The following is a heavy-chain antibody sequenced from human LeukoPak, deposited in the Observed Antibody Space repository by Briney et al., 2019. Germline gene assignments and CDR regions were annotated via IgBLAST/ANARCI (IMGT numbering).Heavy chain of an antibody. V-gene: IGHV1-8*01. CDR1: GYTFTSYD. CDR3: ARDLRISPGRSSGWSPADPYFDY. D-gene: IGHD6-19*01. CDR2: MNPNSGNT. Sequence: ASVKVSCKASGYTFTSYDINWVRQATGQGLEWMGWMNPNSGNTGYAQKFQGRVTMTRNTSISTAYMELSSLRSEDTAVYYCARDLRISPGRSSGWSPADPYFDYWGQGTLVTVSS. J-gene: IGHJ4*02.